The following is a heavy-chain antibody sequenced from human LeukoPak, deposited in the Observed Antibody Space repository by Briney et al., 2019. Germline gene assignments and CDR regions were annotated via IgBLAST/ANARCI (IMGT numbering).Heavy chain of an antibody. CDR2: IYTSGST. D-gene: IGHD3-10*01. CDR3: ARHLNHGSGSYAWFDP. V-gene: IGHV4-61*02. J-gene: IGHJ5*02. Sequence: SETLSLTCTVSGGSISSGSYYWSWIRQPAGKGLEWIGRIYTSGSTNYNPSLKSRVTISVDTSKNQFSLKLSSVTAADTAVYYCARHLNHGSGSYAWFDPWGQGTLVTVSS. CDR1: GGSISSGSYY.